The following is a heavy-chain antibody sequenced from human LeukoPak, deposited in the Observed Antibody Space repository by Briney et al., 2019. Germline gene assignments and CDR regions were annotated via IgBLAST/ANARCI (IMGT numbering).Heavy chain of an antibody. CDR1: GFTFNRYG. Sequence: PGGSLRLSCAASGFTFNRYGMSWVRQAPGKGLEWVSAISGSGSRTYYADSVKGRFTISRDNSKSTLYLRINSLRAEDTAVYYCAKEVVVSAAVGTVGFDPWGQGTLVIVSS. CDR2: ISGSGSRT. CDR3: AKEVVVSAAVGTVGFDP. J-gene: IGHJ5*02. V-gene: IGHV3-23*01. D-gene: IGHD6-13*01.